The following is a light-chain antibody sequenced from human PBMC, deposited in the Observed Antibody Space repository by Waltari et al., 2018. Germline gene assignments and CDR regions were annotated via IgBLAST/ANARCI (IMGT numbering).Light chain of an antibody. Sequence: IQMTKSPSALSASVGDRVTISCRASQNIYSNLAWYQQKPGNAPKLLIYAASSLQSGFPSRFSGSGSGTDFTLTISSLQPEDSAAYYCQHYYDNPLTFGGGTKVEIK. CDR3: QHYYDNPLT. J-gene: IGKJ4*01. CDR2: AAS. V-gene: IGKV1-6*01. CDR1: QNIYSN.